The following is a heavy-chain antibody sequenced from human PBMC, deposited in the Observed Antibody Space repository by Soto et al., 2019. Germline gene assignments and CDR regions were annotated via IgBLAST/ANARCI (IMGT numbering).Heavy chain of an antibody. Sequence: AETLSLTCTVSGDSISSGYYWAWIRQPPGKGLEWIGSIYHSGTTYYNPSLKSRVTISVDTSKNQFSLKLSSVTAADSAVYYCARARYDFWSGYYDYWGQGTLVTV. V-gene: IGHV4-38-2*02. CDR3: ARARYDFWSGYYDY. CDR2: IYHSGTT. D-gene: IGHD3-3*01. CDR1: GDSISSGYY. J-gene: IGHJ4*02.